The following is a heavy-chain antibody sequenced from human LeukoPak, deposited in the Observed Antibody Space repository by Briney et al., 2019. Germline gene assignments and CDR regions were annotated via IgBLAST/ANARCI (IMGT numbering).Heavy chain of an antibody. V-gene: IGHV3-23*01. J-gene: IGHJ4*02. CDR2: IVDNGRNT. Sequence: PGGSLRLSGAVSGFTFSSYAMNWFRQAPGKRLEWVSSIVDNGRNTYYADSVKGRFTISRDNSKNTLYLQMNSLRAEDTALYYCAKGSRQSCSGAVCYYLDYWGQGALVTVSS. CDR3: AKGSRQSCSGAVCYYLDY. D-gene: IGHD2-8*02. CDR1: GFTFSSYA.